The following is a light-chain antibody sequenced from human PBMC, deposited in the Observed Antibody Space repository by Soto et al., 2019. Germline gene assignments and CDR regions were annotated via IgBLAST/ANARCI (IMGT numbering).Light chain of an antibody. J-gene: IGKJ1*01. CDR1: QSLLEHNGYNY. V-gene: IGKV2-28*01. CDR3: MQSLHTPKT. Sequence: DIVMTQSPLSLPVSPGEPPSISCRSSQSLLEHNGYNYLDWYLQKPGQSPQLLIYLGSNRASGVPDRFSGTGSGTDFTLKISRVEAEDVGVYYCMQSLHTPKTFGQGTKVEIK. CDR2: LGS.